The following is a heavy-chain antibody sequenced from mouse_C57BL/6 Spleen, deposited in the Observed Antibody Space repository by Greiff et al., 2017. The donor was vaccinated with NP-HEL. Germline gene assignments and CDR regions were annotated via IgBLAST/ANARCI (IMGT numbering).Heavy chain of an antibody. CDR2: IYPRSGNT. V-gene: IGHV1-81*01. D-gene: IGHD3-2*02. CDR3: ARHSSGPYAMDY. CDR1: GYTFTSYG. Sequence: VQLQQSGAELARPGASVKLSCKASGYTFTSYGISWVKQRTGQGLEWIGEIYPRSGNTYYNEKFKGKATLTADKSSSTAYMELRSLTSEDSVVYFCARHSSGPYAMDYWGQGTSVTVSS. J-gene: IGHJ4*01.